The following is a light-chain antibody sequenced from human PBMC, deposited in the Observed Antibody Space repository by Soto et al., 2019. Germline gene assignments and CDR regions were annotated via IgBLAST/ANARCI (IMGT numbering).Light chain of an antibody. V-gene: IGKV3-20*01. J-gene: IGKJ2*01. CDR2: GAS. CDR3: QQYGSSPYT. Sequence: EIVLTQSPGTLSLSPGERATLSCRASQSVSSSYLAWYQQTPGQAPRLLIYGASSRATGIPDRFSGSGSGTDFTLTISRLEPEDCAVYYCQQYGSSPYTFGQGTKLEIK. CDR1: QSVSSSY.